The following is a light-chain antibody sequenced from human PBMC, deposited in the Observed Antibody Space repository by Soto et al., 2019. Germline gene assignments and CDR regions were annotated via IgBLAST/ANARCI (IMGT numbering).Light chain of an antibody. Sequence: DIQMTQSPSSLSASVGERVAITCRASQSISSYLNWYQQKPGKASKLLIYAASSLQSGVPSRFSGSGSGTDFTLTISSLQPEDFATYYCQQSYSTPLTFGGGTKVDNK. CDR2: AAS. CDR3: QQSYSTPLT. J-gene: IGKJ4*01. CDR1: QSISSY. V-gene: IGKV1-39*01.